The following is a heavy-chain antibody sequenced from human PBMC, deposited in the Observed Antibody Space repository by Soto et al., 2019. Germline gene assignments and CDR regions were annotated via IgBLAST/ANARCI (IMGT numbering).Heavy chain of an antibody. D-gene: IGHD3-16*01. CDR3: VRCGSFSHSDYSWYFDV. Sequence: EMQLKESGGGLVQRGGSLRLSCVASGFSFSSHAMGWVRQAPGKGLEWVSSLIGGGGDTFYADSVKGRFTISRHNSRNTLYLQMDGLTAADTAVYYCVRCGSFSHSDYSWYFDVWGRGTPVSVSS. CDR1: GFSFSSHA. J-gene: IGHJ2*01. V-gene: IGHV3-23*01. CDR2: LIGGGGDT.